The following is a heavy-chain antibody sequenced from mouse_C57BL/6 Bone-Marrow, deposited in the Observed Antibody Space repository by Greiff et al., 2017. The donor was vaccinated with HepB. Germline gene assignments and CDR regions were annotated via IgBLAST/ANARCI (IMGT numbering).Heavy chain of an antibody. CDR1: GYTFTSYW. V-gene: IGHV1-5*01. CDR3: TRGAGLCDYDAVYAMDY. D-gene: IGHD2-4*01. CDR2: IYPGNSDT. Sequence: VQLQQSGTVLARPGASVKMSCKTSGYTFTSYWMHWVTQRPGQGLEWIGAIYPGNSDTSYNQKFKGKAKLTAVTSASTAYMELSSLTNEDSAVYYCTRGAGLCDYDAVYAMDYWGQGTSVTVSS. J-gene: IGHJ4*01.